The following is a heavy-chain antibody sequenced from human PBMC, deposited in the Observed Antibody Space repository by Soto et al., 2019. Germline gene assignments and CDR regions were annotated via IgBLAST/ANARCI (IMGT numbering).Heavy chain of an antibody. CDR3: ARGPPSDYGDHTYFPH. CDR1: GFTFSSYA. V-gene: IGHV3-30*04. Sequence: GGSLRLSCAASGFTFSSYAMHWVRQAPGKGLEWVAVISYDGSNKYYADSVKGRFIISRDNSKNTLYLQMNSLRAEDTAMYYCARGPPSDYGDHTYFPHWGQGTLVTVSS. CDR2: ISYDGSNK. D-gene: IGHD4-17*01. J-gene: IGHJ1*01.